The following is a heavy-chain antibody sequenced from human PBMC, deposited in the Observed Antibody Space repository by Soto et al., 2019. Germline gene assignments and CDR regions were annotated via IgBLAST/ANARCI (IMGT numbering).Heavy chain of an antibody. CDR3: ARGGYSSGWPQDCYYGMDV. CDR2: IIPIFGTA. J-gene: IGHJ6*02. CDR1: GGTFSSYT. D-gene: IGHD6-19*01. Sequence: GASVKVSCKASGGTFSSYTISWVRQAPGQGLEWMGGIIPIFGTANYAQKFQGRVTITADESTNAAYMELSSLRSEDTAVYYCARGGYSSGWPQDCYYGMDVWGQGTTVTVSS. V-gene: IGHV1-69*13.